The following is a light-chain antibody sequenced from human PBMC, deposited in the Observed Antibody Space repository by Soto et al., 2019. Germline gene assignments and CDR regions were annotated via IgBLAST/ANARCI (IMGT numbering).Light chain of an antibody. J-gene: IGLJ2*01. CDR2: LDSDGSH. Sequence: QYVLTQSPSASASLGASVKLTCTLSSGHSSYAIAWHQQQPEKGPRYLMKLDSDGSHTKGDAIPDRFSGSSSGAERYLTISSLQSEDEADYYCQTWGTGIHVVFGGGTQLTVL. CDR3: QTWGTGIHVV. V-gene: IGLV4-69*01. CDR1: SGHSSYA.